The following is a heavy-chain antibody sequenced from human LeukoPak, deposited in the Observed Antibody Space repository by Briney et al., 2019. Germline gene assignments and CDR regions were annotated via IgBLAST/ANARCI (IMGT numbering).Heavy chain of an antibody. Sequence: PGGSLRLSCAASGFTFSSYAMSWVRQAPGKGLEWVSVIYSGGSTYYADSVKGRFTISRDNSKNTLYLQMNSLRAEDTAVYYCARGQRTYCGGDCPDWYFDLWGRGTVVTVSS. CDR1: GFTFSSYA. D-gene: IGHD2-21*02. CDR3: ARGQRTYCGGDCPDWYFDL. J-gene: IGHJ2*01. CDR2: IYSGGST. V-gene: IGHV3-53*01.